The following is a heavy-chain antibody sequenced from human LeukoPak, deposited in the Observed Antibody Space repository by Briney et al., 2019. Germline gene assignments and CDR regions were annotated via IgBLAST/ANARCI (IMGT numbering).Heavy chain of an antibody. J-gene: IGHJ3*02. D-gene: IGHD3-22*01. CDR1: GHTFTVYY. Sequence: VASVRVSFTASGHTFTVYYMHWVRQAPGQGLEWMGWINPNSGGTNYAQKFQGRVTMTRDTSISTAYMELSRLRSDDTAVYYCARVYLEVINAFDIWGQGTMVTVSS. V-gene: IGHV1-2*02. CDR3: ARVYLEVINAFDI. CDR2: INPNSGGT.